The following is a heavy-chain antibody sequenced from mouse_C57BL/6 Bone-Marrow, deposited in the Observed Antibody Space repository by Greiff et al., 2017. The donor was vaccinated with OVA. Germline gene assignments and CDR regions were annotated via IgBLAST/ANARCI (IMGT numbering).Heavy chain of an antibody. CDR3: ARRALHFDY. J-gene: IGHJ2*01. CDR2: IHPNSGSI. CDR1: GYTFTSYW. V-gene: IGHV1-64*01. Sequence: QVQLQQPGAELVKPGASVKLSCKASGYTFTSYWMHWVKQRPGQGLEWIGMIHPNSGSINYNEKFKSKVTLTVDKTTSTAYMQLSSLTSEDSAVYYCARRALHFDYWGQGTTLTVSS.